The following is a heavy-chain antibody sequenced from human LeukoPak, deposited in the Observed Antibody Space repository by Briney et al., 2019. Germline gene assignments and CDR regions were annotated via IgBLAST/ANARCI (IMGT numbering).Heavy chain of an antibody. D-gene: IGHD5-18*01. CDR1: TFTFTPGW. CDR3: ASLDTAHPSGVY. Sequence: PGGSLRLSCEASTFTFTPGWMSWVRQAPGKGLEWVAMIKRDGGEKHYVDSVKGRFTISRDNAKKSLYLQMDSLRDEDTAVYYCASLDTAHPSGVYWGQETLVTVSS. J-gene: IGHJ4*02. V-gene: IGHV3-7*01. CDR2: IKRDGGEK.